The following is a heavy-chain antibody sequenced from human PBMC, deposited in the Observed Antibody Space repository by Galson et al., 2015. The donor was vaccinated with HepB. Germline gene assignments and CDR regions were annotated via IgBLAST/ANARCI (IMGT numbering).Heavy chain of an antibody. CDR3: ARDQLGYCSAKTCYNSHAFDI. CDR2: ITSTSSTI. J-gene: IGHJ3*02. Sequence: SLRLSCAASGFTFSNYGMNWVRQAPGKGLEWVSYITSTSSTIYYADSVKGRFTMSRDNAKNSLYLQMDSLRDEDTAVYYCARDQLGYCSAKTCYNSHAFDIWGRGTKVTVSS. V-gene: IGHV3-48*02. D-gene: IGHD2-2*02. CDR1: GFTFSNYG.